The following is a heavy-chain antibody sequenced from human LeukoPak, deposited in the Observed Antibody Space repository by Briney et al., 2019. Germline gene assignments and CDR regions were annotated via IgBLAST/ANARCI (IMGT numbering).Heavy chain of an antibody. CDR3: ARGGSVTFGGVIPFGNWFDP. Sequence: SQTLSLTCAISGDSVSSNSAAWNWIRQSPSRGLEWLGRTYYRSKWYNDYAVSVKSRITINPDTSKNQFSLQLNSVTPEDTAVYYCARGGSVTFGGVIPFGNWFDPWGQGTLVTVSS. CDR2: TYYRSKWYN. V-gene: IGHV6-1*01. CDR1: GDSVSSNSAA. J-gene: IGHJ5*02. D-gene: IGHD3-16*02.